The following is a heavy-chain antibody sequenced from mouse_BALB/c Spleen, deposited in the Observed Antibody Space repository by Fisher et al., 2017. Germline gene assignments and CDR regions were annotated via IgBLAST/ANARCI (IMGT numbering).Heavy chain of an antibody. Sequence: KFKGKATLTADKSSSTAYMQLSSLTSVDSAVYFCARDYRYDYYAMDYWGQGTSVTVSS. V-gene: IGHV1-80*01. D-gene: IGHD2-14*01. CDR3: ARDYRYDYYAMDY. J-gene: IGHJ4*01.